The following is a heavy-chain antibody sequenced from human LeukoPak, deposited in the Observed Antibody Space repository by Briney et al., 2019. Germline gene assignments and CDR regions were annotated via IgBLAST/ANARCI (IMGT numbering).Heavy chain of an antibody. CDR3: ARFGDNDFDY. CDR2: ICSSGSTI. Sequence: GGSLLISCVASGFSFSSYEINWVRQAPGQGLEWVSYICSSGSTIYYADSVKGRFTISRDNAKNSLYLQMNSLRPEDTAVYYCARFGDNDFDYWGQGTLVTVS. J-gene: IGHJ4*02. V-gene: IGHV3-48*03. CDR1: GFSFSSYE. D-gene: IGHD5-24*01.